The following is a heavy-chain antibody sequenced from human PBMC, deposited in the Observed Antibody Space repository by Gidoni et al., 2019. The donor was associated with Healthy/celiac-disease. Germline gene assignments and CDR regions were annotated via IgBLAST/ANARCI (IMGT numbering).Heavy chain of an antibody. Sequence: EVQLVESGGGLVKPGGSLRLSCAPSGFTFSSYSINWVRQAPGKGLGWFSSISSSSSYIYYADSVKGRFTISRDNAKNSLYLQMNSLRAEDTAVYYCARDGEYSSGYYYSFDYWGQGTLVTVSS. J-gene: IGHJ4*02. CDR3: ARDGEYSSGYYYSFDY. CDR1: GFTFSSYS. D-gene: IGHD3-22*01. CDR2: ISSSSSYI. V-gene: IGHV3-21*01.